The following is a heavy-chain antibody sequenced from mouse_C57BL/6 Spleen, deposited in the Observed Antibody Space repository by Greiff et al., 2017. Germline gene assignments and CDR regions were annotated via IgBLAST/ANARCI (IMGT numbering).Heavy chain of an antibody. CDR1: GYAFSSSW. CDR3: ASSPITTVVDY. D-gene: IGHD1-1*02. J-gene: IGHJ2*01. CDR2: IYPGDGDT. V-gene: IGHV1-82*01. Sequence: QVQLQQSGPELVKPGASVKISCKASGYAFSSSWMNWVKQRPGKGLEWIGRIYPGDGDTNYNGKFKGKATLTADKSSSRAYMQLSSLTSEDSAVYFCASSPITTVVDYWGQGTTLTVSS.